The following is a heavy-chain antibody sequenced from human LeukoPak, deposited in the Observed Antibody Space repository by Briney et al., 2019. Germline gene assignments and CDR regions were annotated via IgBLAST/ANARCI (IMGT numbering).Heavy chain of an antibody. Sequence: PGGSLRLSCAASGFTFSSYEMNWVRQAPGKGLEWVSYISSSGNTIYYADSVKGRFSISRDNAKNSLYLQMNSLRAEDTAVYYCARLLAYGSGGEAFDYWGQGTLVTVSS. CDR1: GFTFSSYE. V-gene: IGHV3-48*03. CDR3: ARLLAYGSGGEAFDY. J-gene: IGHJ4*02. CDR2: ISSSGNTI. D-gene: IGHD3-10*01.